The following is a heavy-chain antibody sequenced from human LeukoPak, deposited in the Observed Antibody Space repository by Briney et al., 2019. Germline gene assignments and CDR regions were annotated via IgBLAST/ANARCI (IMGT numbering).Heavy chain of an antibody. CDR2: ISAYNGNT. CDR1: GYTFNSYG. V-gene: IGHV1-18*01. D-gene: IGHD3-10*01. Sequence: GASVKVSCKASGYTFNSYGITWVRQAPGQGLEWMGWISAYNGNTNYAQKLQGRVTMTTEISTSTAYMELRSLRSDDTAVYYCARAPRRFGELFRVSNWFDPWGQGTLVTVSS. J-gene: IGHJ5*02. CDR3: ARAPRRFGELFRVSNWFDP.